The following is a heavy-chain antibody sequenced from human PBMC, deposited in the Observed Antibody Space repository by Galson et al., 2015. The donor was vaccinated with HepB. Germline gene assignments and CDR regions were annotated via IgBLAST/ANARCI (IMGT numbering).Heavy chain of an antibody. V-gene: IGHV4-59*01. Sequence: ETLSLTCTVSGGSISSSYWSWIRQPPGKGLEWIGYIYYSGSTNYNPSLKSRITISVDTSKNQFSLKLSSVTAADTAVYYCARRSNYGDYFDFWGPGTLVSVSS. J-gene: IGHJ4*02. CDR3: ARRSNYGDYFDF. D-gene: IGHD4-17*01. CDR2: IYYSGST. CDR1: GGSISSSY.